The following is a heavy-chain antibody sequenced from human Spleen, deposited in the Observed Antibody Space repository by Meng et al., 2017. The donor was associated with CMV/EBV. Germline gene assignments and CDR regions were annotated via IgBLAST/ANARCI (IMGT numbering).Heavy chain of an antibody. D-gene: IGHD3-16*01. CDR3: ARVREQTSLGNYWFDP. CDR2: IDHSGNS. Sequence: ASNTTTKWWTWCRRPTGKGREWVGEIDHSGNSNTNSTLKSRLTLTIETSKNHSSLRMTSVTAEDTAIDYCARVREQTSLGNYWFDPWGQGTLVTVSS. V-gene: IGHV4/OR15-8*02. CDR1: ASNTTTKW. J-gene: IGHJ5*02.